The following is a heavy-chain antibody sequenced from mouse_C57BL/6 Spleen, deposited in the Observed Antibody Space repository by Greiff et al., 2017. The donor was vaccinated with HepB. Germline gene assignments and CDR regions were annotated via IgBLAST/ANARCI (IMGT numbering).Heavy chain of an antibody. V-gene: IGHV1-7*01. Sequence: VQLQQSGAELAKPGASVKLSCKASGYTFTSYWMHWVKQRPGQGLEWIGYINPSSGYTKYNQKFKDKATLTADKSSSTAYMQLSSLTYEDSAVYYCAREGIYYDYDGGGPWFAYWGEGTLVTVSA. D-gene: IGHD2-4*01. CDR2: INPSSGYT. CDR3: AREGIYYDYDGGGPWFAY. CDR1: GYTFTSYW. J-gene: IGHJ3*01.